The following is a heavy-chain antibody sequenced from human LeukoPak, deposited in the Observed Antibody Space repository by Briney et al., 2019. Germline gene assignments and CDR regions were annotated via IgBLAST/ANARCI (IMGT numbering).Heavy chain of an antibody. J-gene: IGHJ3*01. Sequence: PSETLSLTCTVSGASISGTAYYWGWVRQPPRKGLEWIASIFHSGSTFYNPSVKSRVTISVDTSKNQFSLTLRSVTAADTAVYSCARETEKQWQYWGQGTMATVSS. D-gene: IGHD6-19*01. CDR1: GASISGTAYY. CDR3: ARETEKQWQY. CDR2: IFHSGST. V-gene: IGHV4-39*02.